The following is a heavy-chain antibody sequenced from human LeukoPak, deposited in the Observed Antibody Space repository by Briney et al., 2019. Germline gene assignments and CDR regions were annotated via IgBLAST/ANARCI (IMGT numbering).Heavy chain of an antibody. CDR1: GYSSTSYW. Sequence: GESLKISCKGAGYSSTSYWIGWVCQMPGKGLEWMGIIYPGDSDTRYSPSFQGQVTISADKSISTAYLQWSSLKASGTAMYYCARAGTRIAAGTPYFDYWGQGTLVTVSS. D-gene: IGHD6-13*01. V-gene: IGHV5-51*01. J-gene: IGHJ4*02. CDR2: IYPGDSDT. CDR3: ARAGTRIAAGTPYFDY.